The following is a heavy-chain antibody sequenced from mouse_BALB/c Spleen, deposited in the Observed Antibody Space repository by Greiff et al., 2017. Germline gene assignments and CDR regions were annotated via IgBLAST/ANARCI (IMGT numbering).Heavy chain of an antibody. Sequence: EVQVVESGGGLVQPGGSRTLSCAASGFTFSSFGMHWVRQAPEKGLEWVAYISSGSSTIYYADTVKGRFTISRDNPKNTLFLQMTSLRSEDTAMYYCARSNYGYDVGFAYWGQGTLVTVSA. CDR2: ISSGSSTI. CDR3: ARSNYGYDVGFAY. J-gene: IGHJ3*01. V-gene: IGHV5-17*02. CDR1: GFTFSSFG. D-gene: IGHD2-2*01.